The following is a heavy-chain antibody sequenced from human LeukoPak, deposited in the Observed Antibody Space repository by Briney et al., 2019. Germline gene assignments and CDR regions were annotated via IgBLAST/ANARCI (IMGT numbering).Heavy chain of an antibody. Sequence: GASVKVSCRASGYTFSDYYIHWVRQAPGQGLEWMGWVHPNSGGTKYAQKFQGRVTMTSDTSTSTVYMELRSLRSDDTAVFYCARHAYFNLTGSYSGDYWGQGTLVTVSS. CDR1: GYTFSDYY. CDR2: VHPNSGGT. J-gene: IGHJ4*02. V-gene: IGHV1-2*02. CDR3: ARHAYFNLTGSYSGDY. D-gene: IGHD3-9*01.